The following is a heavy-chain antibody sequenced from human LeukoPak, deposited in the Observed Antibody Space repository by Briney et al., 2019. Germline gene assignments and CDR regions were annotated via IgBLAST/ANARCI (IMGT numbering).Heavy chain of an antibody. D-gene: IGHD3-10*01. Sequence: SETLSLTCTVSGGSISSTRYYWGWIRQPPGKGLEWIGSIYYSGSTYYKPSLKSRVTMSVDRSKNQFSLKLSSVTAADTAVYYCARHGVYYGLGSSYGLPNWFDPRGQGTQVTVSS. CDR1: GGSISSTRYY. J-gene: IGHJ5*02. CDR3: ARHGVYYGLGSSYGLPNWFDP. V-gene: IGHV4-39*01. CDR2: IYYSGST.